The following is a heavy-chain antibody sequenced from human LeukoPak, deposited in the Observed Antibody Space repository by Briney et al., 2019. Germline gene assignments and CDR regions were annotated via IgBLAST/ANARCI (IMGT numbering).Heavy chain of an antibody. CDR3: AKDLAARLWGAFDI. CDR2: ISWNSGSI. CDR1: GFTFSSYA. V-gene: IGHV3-9*03. J-gene: IGHJ3*02. Sequence: GGSLRLSCAASGFTFSSYAMSWVRQAPGKGLEWVSGISWNSGSIGYADSVKGRFTISRDNAKNSLYLQMNSLRAEDMALYYCAKDLAARLWGAFDIWGQGTMVTVSS. D-gene: IGHD6-6*01.